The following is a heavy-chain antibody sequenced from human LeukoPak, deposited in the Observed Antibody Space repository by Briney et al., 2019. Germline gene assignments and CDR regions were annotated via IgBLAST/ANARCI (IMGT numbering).Heavy chain of an antibody. CDR3: ARPPGRDGYNRYDY. Sequence: ASVKVSCKASGYTFIDYYIHWVRQAPGQGLEWMGWINTDNGGTNYAQKFQGRVTMTRDTSIYTAYMELSRLRSDDTALYYCARPPGRDGYNRYDYWGLGTVVTVSS. CDR2: INTDNGGT. V-gene: IGHV1-2*02. D-gene: IGHD5-24*01. CDR1: GYTFIDYY. J-gene: IGHJ4*02.